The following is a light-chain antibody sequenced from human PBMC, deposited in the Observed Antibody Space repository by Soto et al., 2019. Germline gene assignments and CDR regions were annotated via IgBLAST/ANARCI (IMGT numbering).Light chain of an antibody. CDR2: DAS. CDR3: QHYNSYPIT. V-gene: IGKV1-5*01. CDR1: QSISSW. Sequence: DIQMTQSPSTLSASVGDRVTITCRASQSISSWLAWYQQKPGKAPKFLIYDASSLESGDPSRFSGSGSGTEFTLTISSLQPDDFATYYCQHYNSYPITFGPGTKVDIK. J-gene: IGKJ3*01.